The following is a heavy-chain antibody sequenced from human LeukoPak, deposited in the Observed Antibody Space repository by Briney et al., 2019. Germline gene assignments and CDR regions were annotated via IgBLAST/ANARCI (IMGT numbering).Heavy chain of an antibody. J-gene: IGHJ4*02. CDR2: IYTSGST. Sequence: PSQTLSLTCTVSGGSISSGSYYWSWIRQPAGKGPEWIGRIYTSGSTNYNPSLKSRVTISVDTSKNQFSLKLSSVTAADTAVYYCARGDEEVSFDYWGQGTLVTVSS. CDR3: ARGDEEVSFDY. V-gene: IGHV4-61*02. CDR1: GGSISSGSYY.